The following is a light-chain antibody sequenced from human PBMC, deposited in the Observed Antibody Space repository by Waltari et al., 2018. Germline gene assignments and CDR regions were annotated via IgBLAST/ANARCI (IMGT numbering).Light chain of an antibody. Sequence: QSVLTQPPSASGAPGQRVTISCSGSSSDIGSNYVFWFQQIPGTAPKLIIYRNNRRPSGAPDRFSGSKSGTSASLAISGLRPEDETDYYCAAWDDNLRLWVFGGGTMLTVL. V-gene: IGLV1-47*01. J-gene: IGLJ3*02. CDR3: AAWDDNLRLWV. CDR2: RNN. CDR1: SSDIGSNY.